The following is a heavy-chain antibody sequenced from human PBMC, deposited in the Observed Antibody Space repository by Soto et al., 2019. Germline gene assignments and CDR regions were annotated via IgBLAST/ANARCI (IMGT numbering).Heavy chain of an antibody. CDR3: ARDYATTPAGWFDP. CDR2: INPSGGST. Sequence: ASVKVSCKASGYIFTNYYIHWVRQAPGQGLEWMAIINPSGGSTNYAQKFQGRVTMARDTFTSTAYMELSSLRSEDTAVYYCARDYATTPAGWFDPWGQGTLVTVSS. J-gene: IGHJ5*02. CDR1: GYIFTNYY. V-gene: IGHV1-46*01. D-gene: IGHD4-17*01.